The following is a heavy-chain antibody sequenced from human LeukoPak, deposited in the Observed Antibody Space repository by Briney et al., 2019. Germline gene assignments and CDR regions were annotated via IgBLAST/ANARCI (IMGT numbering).Heavy chain of an antibody. V-gene: IGHV4-30-2*01. CDR1: GGSISSGGYY. Sequence: SETLSLTCTVSGGSISSGGYYWSWIRQPPGKGLEWIGYIYHSGSTYYNPSLKSRVTISVDRSKNQFSLKLSSVTAADTAVYYCARGLGECSGGSCYPFYFDLWGRGTLVTVSS. D-gene: IGHD2-15*01. J-gene: IGHJ2*01. CDR2: IYHSGST. CDR3: ARGLGECSGGSCYPFYFDL.